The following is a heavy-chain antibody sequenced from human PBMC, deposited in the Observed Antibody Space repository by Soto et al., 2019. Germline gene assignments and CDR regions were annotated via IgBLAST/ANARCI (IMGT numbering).Heavy chain of an antibody. D-gene: IGHD6-13*01. J-gene: IGHJ4*02. Sequence: PSETLSRTCTVSGGSIRSGGYYWSWIRQPPGKGLEWIGYIYYSGSTNYNPSLKSRVTISVDTSKNQFSLQLNSVTPEDTAVYYCARDRKGLYSSSWYSPPTPGYFDYWGQGTLVTVSS. CDR1: GGSIRSGGYY. CDR3: ARDRKGLYSSSWYSPPTPGYFDY. CDR2: IYYSGST. V-gene: IGHV4-61*08.